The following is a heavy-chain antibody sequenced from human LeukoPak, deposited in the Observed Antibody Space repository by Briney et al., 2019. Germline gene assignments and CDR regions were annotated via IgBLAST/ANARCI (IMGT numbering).Heavy chain of an antibody. CDR2: LRGDGET. Sequence: GGSLRLSCAASGFIFSHYAMSWVRQAPARGLEWVSSLRGDGETFYADSVKGRFTLSRDDSRNTVYLQLNNLRVEDTAVYYCAKASLVSSADAVLWGQGTLVTVSS. CDR1: GFIFSHYA. CDR3: AKASLVSSADAVL. J-gene: IGHJ4*02. V-gene: IGHV3-23*01. D-gene: IGHD2-2*01.